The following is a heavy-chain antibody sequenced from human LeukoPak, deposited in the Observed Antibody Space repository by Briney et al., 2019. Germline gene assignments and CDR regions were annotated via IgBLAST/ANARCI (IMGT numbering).Heavy chain of an antibody. CDR3: ARVYNWNGYFDF. V-gene: IGHV1-46*01. J-gene: IGHJ4*02. D-gene: IGHD1-1*01. CDR1: GYTFTSYG. Sequence: ASVKVSFKASGYTFTSYGISWVRQAPGQGLEWMGVINPSGGSTTYAQKFQGRVTMTRDTSTSTVHMDLSSLRSEDTAVYYCARVYNWNGYFDFWGQGTLVTVSS. CDR2: INPSGGST.